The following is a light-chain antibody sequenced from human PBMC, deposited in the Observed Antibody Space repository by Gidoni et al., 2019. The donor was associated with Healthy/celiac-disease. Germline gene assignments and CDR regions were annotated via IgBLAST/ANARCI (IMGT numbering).Light chain of an antibody. CDR3: QQYNSYSS. V-gene: IGKV1-5*03. CDR1: QSISSW. CDR2: KAS. J-gene: IGKJ1*01. Sequence: QSPSTLSASVGDRVTITCRASQSISSWLAWYQQKPGKAPKLLIYKASSLESGVPSRFSGSGSGTEFTLTISSLQPDDFATYYCQQYNSYSSFGQGTKVEIK.